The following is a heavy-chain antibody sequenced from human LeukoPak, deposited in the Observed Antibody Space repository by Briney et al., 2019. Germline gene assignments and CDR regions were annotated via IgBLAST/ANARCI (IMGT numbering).Heavy chain of an antibody. CDR1: GGSISSSSYY. CDR2: IYYSGST. CDR3: ARGGGYIHDAFDI. V-gene: IGHV4-61*01. Sequence: SETLSLTCTVSGGSISSSSYYWSWIRQPPGKGLEWIGYIYYSGSTNYNPSLKSRVTISVDTSKNQFSLKLSSVTAADTAVYYCARGGGYIHDAFDIWGQGTMVTVSS. J-gene: IGHJ3*02. D-gene: IGHD5-24*01.